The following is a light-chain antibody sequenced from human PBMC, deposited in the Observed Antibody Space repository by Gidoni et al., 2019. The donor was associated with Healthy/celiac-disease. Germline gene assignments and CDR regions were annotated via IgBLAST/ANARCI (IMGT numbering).Light chain of an antibody. V-gene: IGKV3-15*01. J-gene: IGKJ2*03. CDR2: GAS. CDR3: QQYNNWPPYS. CDR1: QSVSSN. Sequence: EIVMKQSPATLSVSPGERATLYCRASQSVSSNLALYQQKPGQAPRLLIYGASTRATGIPARFSCSGSGTEFTLTISSLQSEDFAVYYCQQYNNWPPYSFGQGTKLEIK.